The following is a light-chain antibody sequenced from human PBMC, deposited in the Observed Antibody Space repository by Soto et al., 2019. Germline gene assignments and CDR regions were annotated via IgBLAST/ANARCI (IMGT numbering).Light chain of an antibody. Sequence: SYELTQPPSVSVAPGETAKITCEGNNIGGKSVHWYQQKPGQAPVVVIYYDSDRPSGIPERFSGSNSRNTATLTISGVEAGDEADYYFQVWNSNSDHPVFGGGTQLTVL. V-gene: IGLV3-21*04. CDR3: QVWNSNSDHPV. J-gene: IGLJ7*01. CDR2: YDS. CDR1: NIGGKS.